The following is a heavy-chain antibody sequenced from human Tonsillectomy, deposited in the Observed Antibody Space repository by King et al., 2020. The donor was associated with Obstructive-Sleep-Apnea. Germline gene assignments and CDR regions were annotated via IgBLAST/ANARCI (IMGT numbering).Heavy chain of an antibody. CDR1: GGSISSGAYY. CDR2: IYYSGST. Sequence: VQLQESGPGLVKPSQTLSLTCTVSGGSISSGAYYWSWIRQHPGKGLEWIGYIYYSGSTYYNPSLKSRVTISVDTSKNQFSLKLSSVTAADTAVYYWARSYYYDSSGPRGGYYFDYWGQGILVTVSS. V-gene: IGHV4-31*03. D-gene: IGHD3-22*01. J-gene: IGHJ4*02. CDR3: ARSYYYDSSGPRGGYYFDY.